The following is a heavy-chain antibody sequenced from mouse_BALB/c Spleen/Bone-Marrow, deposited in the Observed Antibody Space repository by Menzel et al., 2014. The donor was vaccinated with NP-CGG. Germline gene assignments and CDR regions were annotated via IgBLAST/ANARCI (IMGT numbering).Heavy chain of an antibody. V-gene: IGHV1S22*01. D-gene: IGHD1-2*01. Sequence: LKESGSELVRPGASVKLSCKASGYTFTSYWMHWVKQRPGQGLEWIGNIYPGSGSTNYDEKFKSKATLTVDTSSSTAYMQLSSLTSEDSAVYYCTPRLRYWGQGTTLT. CDR1: GYTFTSYW. CDR3: TPRLRY. CDR2: IYPGSGST. J-gene: IGHJ2*01.